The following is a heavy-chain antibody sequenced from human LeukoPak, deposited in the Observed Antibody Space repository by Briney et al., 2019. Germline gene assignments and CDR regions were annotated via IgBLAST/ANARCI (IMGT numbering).Heavy chain of an antibody. Sequence: ETLSLTCTVSGASIRSYYWSWIRQPPGKGLEWIGYIYYTGNTDYNPSLQSRLSISVDTSKNQFSLKLTSVTAADTAVYYCARHEYSSSFWFDPWGQGTLVTVSS. CDR1: GASIRSYY. V-gene: IGHV4-59*01. D-gene: IGHD6-6*01. CDR3: ARHEYSSSFWFDP. J-gene: IGHJ5*02. CDR2: IYYTGNT.